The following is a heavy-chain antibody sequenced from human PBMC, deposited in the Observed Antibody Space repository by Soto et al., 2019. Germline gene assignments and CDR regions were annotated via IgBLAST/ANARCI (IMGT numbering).Heavy chain of an antibody. CDR3: AREGGSRNYYYYGMDV. J-gene: IGHJ6*02. V-gene: IGHV1-3*01. Sequence: ASVKVSCKASGYTFTSYAMHWVRQAPGQRLEWMGWINAGNGNTKYSQKFQGRVTITRDTSASTAYMELSSLRSEDTAVYYCAREGGSRNYYYYGMDVWGQATTVTVSS. D-gene: IGHD3-16*01. CDR1: GYTFTSYA. CDR2: INAGNGNT.